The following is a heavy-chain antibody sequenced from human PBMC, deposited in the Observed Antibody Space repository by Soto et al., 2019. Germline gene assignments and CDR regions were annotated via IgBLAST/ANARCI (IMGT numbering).Heavy chain of an antibody. CDR3: VRGEKGGFDL. D-gene: IGHD2-15*01. CDR1: GFTFSSYS. CDR2: ISSSSSTI. Sequence: GGSLRLSCAASGFTFSSYSMNWVRQAPGKGLEWVSYISSSSSTIYYADSVKGRFTISRDNAKNTLYLQMNSLRAEDTAVYYCVRGEKGGFDLWGQGTTVTVSS. J-gene: IGHJ3*01. V-gene: IGHV3-48*04.